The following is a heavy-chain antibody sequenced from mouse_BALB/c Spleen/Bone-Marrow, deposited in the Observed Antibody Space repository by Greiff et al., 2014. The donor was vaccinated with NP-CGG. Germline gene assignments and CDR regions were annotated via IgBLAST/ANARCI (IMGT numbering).Heavy chain of an antibody. Sequence: QVQLQQSGRGLVKPGGSLRVSCEASGYTFTNYYIYWVQQRPGKGLEWVGRIYPGNVNSNYNEKFKGKATLSADKSSSTAYMQLSSLTSEDSAVYFCARGGYGGAWFAYWGQGTLVTVSA. J-gene: IGHJ3*01. V-gene: IGHV1S56*01. CDR2: IYPGNVNS. CDR3: ARGGYGGAWFAY. D-gene: IGHD1-2*01. CDR1: GYTFTNYY.